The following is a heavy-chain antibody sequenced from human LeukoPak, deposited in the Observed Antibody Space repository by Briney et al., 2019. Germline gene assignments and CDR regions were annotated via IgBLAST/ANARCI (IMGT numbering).Heavy chain of an antibody. Sequence: PGGSLRLSCAASGFNFRSYWMSWVRQAPGKGLEWVANIKPDGSDKKYVDSVKGRFTISRDNAENSLFLQMNSLRAEDTAVYYCARDALGRQSEYNWFDPWGQGTLVTASS. D-gene: IGHD7-27*01. CDR2: IKPDGSDK. CDR1: GFNFRSYW. CDR3: ARDALGRQSEYNWFDP. V-gene: IGHV3-7*01. J-gene: IGHJ5*02.